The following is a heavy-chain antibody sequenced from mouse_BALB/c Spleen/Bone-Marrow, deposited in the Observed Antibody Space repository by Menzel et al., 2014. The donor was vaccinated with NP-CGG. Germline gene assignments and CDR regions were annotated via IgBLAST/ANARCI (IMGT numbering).Heavy chain of an antibody. D-gene: IGHD1-1*01. CDR2: MSSSGST. V-gene: IGHV3-2*02. Sequence: QSGPGLVKPSQSLSLTCTVTGYSITSDYAWNWIRQFPGNKLEWMGYMSSSGSTSYRPSLKSRISITRDTSKNQFLLQLNSVTAEDTGTYYCARDYYGSSYFDYWGQGTTLTVSS. CDR1: GYSITSDYA. J-gene: IGHJ2*01. CDR3: ARDYYGSSYFDY.